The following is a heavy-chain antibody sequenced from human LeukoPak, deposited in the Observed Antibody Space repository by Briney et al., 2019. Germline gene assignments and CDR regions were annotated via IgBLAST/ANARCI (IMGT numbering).Heavy chain of an antibody. J-gene: IGHJ3*02. CDR3: ARSYGEADAFDI. Sequence: ASVKVSCKASGYTFTGYYMHWVRQAPGQGLEWMGWINPNSGGTNYAQKFQGRVTMTRDTSTSTAYMELSRLRSDDTAVYYCARSYGEADAFDIWGQGTMVTVSS. D-gene: IGHD3-10*01. V-gene: IGHV1-2*02. CDR2: INPNSGGT. CDR1: GYTFTGYY.